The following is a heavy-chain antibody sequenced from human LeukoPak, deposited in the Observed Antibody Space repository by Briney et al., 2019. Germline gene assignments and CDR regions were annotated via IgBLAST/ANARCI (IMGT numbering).Heavy chain of an antibody. Sequence: PSETLSLTCTISGGSISSYHWSWIRQPPGKGLEWIGYIYYSGSTNYNPSLKSRVTISVDTSKNQFSLKLSSVTAADTAVYYCARAYCSSTSCYTGGFDPWGQGTLVTVSS. CDR1: GGSISSYH. D-gene: IGHD2-2*02. J-gene: IGHJ5*02. V-gene: IGHV4-59*01. CDR2: IYYSGST. CDR3: ARAYCSSTSCYTGGFDP.